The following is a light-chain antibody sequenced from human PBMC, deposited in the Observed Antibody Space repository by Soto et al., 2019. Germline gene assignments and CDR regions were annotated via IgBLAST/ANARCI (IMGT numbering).Light chain of an antibody. CDR3: CSYAGSYTPL. V-gene: IGLV2-11*01. CDR1: SSDVGGYNY. J-gene: IGLJ2*01. CDR2: DVS. Sequence: QSALTQPSSVSGSPGQSVTISCTGTSSDVGGYNYVSWYQQHPGKAPKLMIYDVSMRPSGVPDRFSGSKSGNTASLTISGLQAEDEADYYCCSYAGSYTPLFGGGTKLTVL.